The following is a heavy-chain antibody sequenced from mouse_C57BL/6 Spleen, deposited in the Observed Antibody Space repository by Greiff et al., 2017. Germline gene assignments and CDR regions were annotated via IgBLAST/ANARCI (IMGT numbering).Heavy chain of an antibody. Sequence: EVKLQESGAELVRPGASVKLSCTASGFNIKDDYMHWVKQRPEQGLEWIGWIDPENGDTEYASKFQGKATITADTSSNTAYLQLSSLTSEDTAVYYCTTYYYDGSGYWYFDVWGTGTTVTVSS. CDR2: IDPENGDT. V-gene: IGHV14-4*01. J-gene: IGHJ1*03. D-gene: IGHD1-1*01. CDR3: TTYYYDGSGYWYFDV. CDR1: GFNIKDDY.